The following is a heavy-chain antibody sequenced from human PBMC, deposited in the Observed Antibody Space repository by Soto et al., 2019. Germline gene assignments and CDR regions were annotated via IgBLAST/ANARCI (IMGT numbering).Heavy chain of an antibody. CDR2: IWYDGSNK. D-gene: IGHD6-13*01. J-gene: IGHJ4*02. CDR1: GFTFSSYG. CDR3: ARYAGAAAGVDY. Sequence: QVQLVASGGGVVQPGRSLRLSCAASGFTFSSYGMHWVRQAPGKGLEWVAVIWYDGSNKYYADSVKGRFTISRDNSKNTLYLQMNSLRAEDTAVYYCARYAGAAAGVDYWGQGTLVTVSS. V-gene: IGHV3-33*01.